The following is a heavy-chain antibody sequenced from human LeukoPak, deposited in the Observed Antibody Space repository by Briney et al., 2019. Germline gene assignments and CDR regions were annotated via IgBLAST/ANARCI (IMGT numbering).Heavy chain of an antibody. CDR2: IYSGST. J-gene: IGHJ4*02. CDR1: GGSISSSSYY. CDR3: AREFKGYSSSWYPDRWYFDY. Sequence: SDTLSLTCTVSGGSISSSSYYWGWIRQPPGKGLEWIGSIYSGSTYYNPSLKSRVTISVDTSKNQFSLKLSSVTAADTAVYYCAREFKGYSSSWYPDRWYFDYWGQGTLVTVSS. V-gene: IGHV4-39*07. D-gene: IGHD6-13*01.